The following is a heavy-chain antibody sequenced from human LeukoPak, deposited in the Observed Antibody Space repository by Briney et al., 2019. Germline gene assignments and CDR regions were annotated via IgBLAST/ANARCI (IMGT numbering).Heavy chain of an antibody. CDR3: ARIKRITIFDYYYYMGV. V-gene: IGHV4-39*01. CDR2: IYYSGST. CDR1: GGSISNYY. D-gene: IGHD3-3*01. J-gene: IGHJ6*03. Sequence: SETLSLTCTVSGGSISNYYWGWIRQPPGKGLEWIGSIYYSGSTYYNPSLKSRVTISVDTSKNQFSLKLSSVTAADTAVYYCARIKRITIFDYYYYMGVWGKGTTVTVSS.